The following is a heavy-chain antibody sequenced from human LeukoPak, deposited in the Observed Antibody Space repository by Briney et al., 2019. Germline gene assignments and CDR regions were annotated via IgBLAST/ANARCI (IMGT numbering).Heavy chain of an antibody. CDR1: GYTFMSYG. D-gene: IGHD1-1*01. Sequence: VASVKVSCKASGYTFMSYGIHWVRQAPGQGLGWMGCSSVYNGNTNYAQKFQGRVTMTTDTSTDTAYMELRNLLSDDTAVYYCAKGRRVDADDHFDYWGQGTLVTVSS. J-gene: IGHJ4*02. CDR3: AKGRRVDADDHFDY. V-gene: IGHV1-18*01. CDR2: SSVYNGNT.